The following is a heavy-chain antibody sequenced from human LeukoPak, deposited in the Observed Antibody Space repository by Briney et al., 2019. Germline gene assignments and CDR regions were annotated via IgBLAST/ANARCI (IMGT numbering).Heavy chain of an antibody. V-gene: IGHV1-69*04. CDR2: IIPILGIA. D-gene: IGHD4-17*01. CDR1: GGTFSSYA. Sequence: ASVKVSCKASGGTFSSYAISWVRQAPGQGLEWMGRIIPILGIANYAQKFQGRVTITADESTSTAYMELSSLRSEDTAVYYCARDPVSGGDYLYYYGMDVWGQGTTVTVSS. J-gene: IGHJ6*02. CDR3: ARDPVSGGDYLYYYGMDV.